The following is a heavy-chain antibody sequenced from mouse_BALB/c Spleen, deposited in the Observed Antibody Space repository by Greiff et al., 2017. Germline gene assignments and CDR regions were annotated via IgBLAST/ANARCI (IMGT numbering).Heavy chain of an antibody. CDR1: GFAFSSYD. CDR3: ARRGGNSLFAY. Sequence: EVKLMESGGGLVKPGGSLKLSCAASGFAFSSYDMSWVRQTPEKRLEWVAYISSGGGSTYYPDTVKGRFTISRDNAKNTLYLQMSSLKSEDTAMYYCARRGGNSLFAYWGQGTLVTVSA. D-gene: IGHD2-1*01. CDR2: ISSGGGST. J-gene: IGHJ3*01. V-gene: IGHV5-12-1*01.